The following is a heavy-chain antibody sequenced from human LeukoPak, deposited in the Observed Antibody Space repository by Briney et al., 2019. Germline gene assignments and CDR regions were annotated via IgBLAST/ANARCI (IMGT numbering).Heavy chain of an antibody. D-gene: IGHD2-15*01. Sequence: SETLSLTCTVSGGSISSYYWSWLRQPPGKGLEWIGYIYYSGSTNYNPSLKSRVTISVDTSKNQFSLKLSSVTAADTAVYYCARAEYCSGGSCTNWFDPWGQGTLVTVSS. CDR1: GGSISSYY. J-gene: IGHJ5*02. CDR3: ARAEYCSGGSCTNWFDP. V-gene: IGHV4-59*01. CDR2: IYYSGST.